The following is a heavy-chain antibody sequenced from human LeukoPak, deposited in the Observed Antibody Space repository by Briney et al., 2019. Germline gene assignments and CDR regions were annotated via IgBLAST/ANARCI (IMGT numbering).Heavy chain of an antibody. D-gene: IGHD5-12*01. Sequence: ASVKVSCKASGGTFSSYAISWVRQAPGQGLEWMGGIIPIFGTANYAQKFQGRVTITADESTSTACMQLSSLRSEDTAVYYCARPPAQYSGYDWVAFDIWGQGTMVTVSS. CDR1: GGTFSSYA. CDR2: IIPIFGTA. J-gene: IGHJ3*02. V-gene: IGHV1-69*13. CDR3: ARPPAQYSGYDWVAFDI.